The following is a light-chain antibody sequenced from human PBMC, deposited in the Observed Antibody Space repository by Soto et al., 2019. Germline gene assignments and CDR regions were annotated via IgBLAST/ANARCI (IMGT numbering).Light chain of an antibody. CDR1: QSISSY. V-gene: IGKV1-39*01. CDR3: QQSYSTLLT. Sequence: DIQMTQSPSSLSASVGDRITITCRASQSISSYLNWYQQKPGKAPKLLIYAASSLQSGVPSRFSGSGSGTDFTLTISSLQPEDFETYDCQQSYSTLLTFGGGTKVEIK. CDR2: AAS. J-gene: IGKJ4*01.